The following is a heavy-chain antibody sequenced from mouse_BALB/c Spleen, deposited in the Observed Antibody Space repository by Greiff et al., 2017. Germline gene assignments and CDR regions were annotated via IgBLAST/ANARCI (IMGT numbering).Heavy chain of an antibody. V-gene: IGHV5-17*02. CDR3: ARFQGPYGSSSAWFAY. J-gene: IGHJ3*01. CDR2: ISSGSSTI. Sequence: EVQLVESGGGLVQPGGSRKLSCAASGFTFSSFGMHWVRQAPEKGLEWVAYISSGSSTIYYADTVKGRFTISRDNPKNTLYLQMTSLRSEDTAMYYCARFQGPYGSSSAWFAYWGQGTLVTVSA. CDR1: GFTFSSFG. D-gene: IGHD1-1*01.